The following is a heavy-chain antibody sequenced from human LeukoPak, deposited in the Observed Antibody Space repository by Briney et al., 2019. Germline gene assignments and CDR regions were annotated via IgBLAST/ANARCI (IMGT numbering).Heavy chain of an antibody. CDR3: ARASGGGVDY. D-gene: IGHD3-16*01. CDR1: GGSFSGYY. Sequence: PSETLSLTCAVYGGSFSGYYWSWIRQPPGKGLEWIGEINHSGSTNYNPSLKSRVTISVDTSKNQFSPKLSSVTAADTAVYYCARASGGGVDYWGQGTLVTVSS. CDR2: INHSGST. J-gene: IGHJ4*02. V-gene: IGHV4-34*01.